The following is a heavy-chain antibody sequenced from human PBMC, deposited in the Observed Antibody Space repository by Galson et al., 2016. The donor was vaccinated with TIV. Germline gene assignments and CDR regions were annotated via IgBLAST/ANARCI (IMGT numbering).Heavy chain of an antibody. Sequence: SLRLSCAASRFNFGFYGMHWVRQAPGKGLEWVAIIGHDGNWKGYADSVKGRFTVSRDNSKNMLFLEVSSPRVEDTAVYYCARDFRTGKYCDYWGQGTLVTVSA. D-gene: IGHD2-8*02. J-gene: IGHJ4*02. CDR3: ARDFRTGKYCDY. CDR1: RFNFGFYG. V-gene: IGHV3-33*01. CDR2: IGHDGNWK.